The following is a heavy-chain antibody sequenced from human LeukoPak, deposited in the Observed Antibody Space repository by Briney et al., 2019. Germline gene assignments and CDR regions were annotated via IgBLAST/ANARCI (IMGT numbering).Heavy chain of an antibody. J-gene: IGHJ6*02. CDR1: GFTFSNYW. CDR2: VHSDGRST. D-gene: IGHD2-21*02. V-gene: IGHV3-74*01. Sequence: GGSLRLSCAASGFTFSNYWMHWVRQAPGKGLVWVSRVHSDGRSTDYADSVKGRFTISRDNAENTLSLRMNGLTADDTAIYYCARGGPTAFYYYAMDVWGQGTTVTVSS. CDR3: ARGGPTAFYYYAMDV.